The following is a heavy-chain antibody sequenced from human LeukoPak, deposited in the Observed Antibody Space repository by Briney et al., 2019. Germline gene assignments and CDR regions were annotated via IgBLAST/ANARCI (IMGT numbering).Heavy chain of an antibody. V-gene: IGHV4-34*01. Sequence: SETLSLTCAVYGGSFSGYYWSWIRQPPGKGLEWIGEINHSGSTYYNPSLKSRVTVSVDTSRNQFSLKLSSVTAADTAVYYCARQGPRITGTLNWFDPWGQGTLVTVSS. CDR2: INHSGST. CDR1: GGSFSGYY. J-gene: IGHJ5*02. D-gene: IGHD1-20*01. CDR3: ARQGPRITGTLNWFDP.